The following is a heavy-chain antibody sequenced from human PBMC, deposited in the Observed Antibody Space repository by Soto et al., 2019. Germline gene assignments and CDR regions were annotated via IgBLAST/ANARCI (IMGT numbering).Heavy chain of an antibody. CDR1: GFTFRNHA. J-gene: IGHJ4*02. Sequence: HPGGSLRLSCAASGFTFRNHAMTWVRQAPGKGLEWVSGISGSGDDTSYAESVKGRFTISRDNSKNTLFLQMDSLRVQDTAVYYCAKESYYDSSGYLGYWGQGTLVTVSS. CDR2: ISGSGDDT. CDR3: AKESYYDSSGYLGY. D-gene: IGHD3-22*01. V-gene: IGHV3-23*01.